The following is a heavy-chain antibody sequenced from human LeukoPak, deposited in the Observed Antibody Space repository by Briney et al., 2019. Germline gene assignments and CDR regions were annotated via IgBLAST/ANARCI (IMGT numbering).Heavy chain of an antibody. Sequence: PSGTLSLTCTVSGGSISSSSYHWGWIRQPPGQGLEGVGSTYYSGSTYYNPSLKRRVTISLDTSKNQFSLRLSSVAAADTVVYYCARHRLARGRLTAFDIWGQGTMVTVSS. V-gene: IGHV4-39*01. CDR1: GGSISSSSYH. J-gene: IGHJ3*02. CDR2: TYYSGST. D-gene: IGHD3-10*01. CDR3: ARHRLARGRLTAFDI.